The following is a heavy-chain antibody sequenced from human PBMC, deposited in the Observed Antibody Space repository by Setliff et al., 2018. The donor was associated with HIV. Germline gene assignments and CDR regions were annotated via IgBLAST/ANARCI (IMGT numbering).Heavy chain of an antibody. Sequence: TLSLTCTVSGGSISSGAFYWSWIRQHPGKGLEWIGEINHSGTTNYNPSLKSRLTVLVDTSKNQVSLRLNSVTAADTAVYYCARRGPRLPQYSFGCPNYDYWGQGTLVTVSS. D-gene: IGHD5-18*01. CDR3: ARRGPRLPQYSFGCPNYDY. CDR1: GGSISSGAFY. V-gene: IGHV4-31*03. J-gene: IGHJ4*02. CDR2: INHSGTT.